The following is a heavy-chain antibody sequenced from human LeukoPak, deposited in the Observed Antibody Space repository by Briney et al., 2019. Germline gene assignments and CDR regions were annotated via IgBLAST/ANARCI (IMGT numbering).Heavy chain of an antibody. CDR1: GYTFTTSW. Sequence: GESLKISCKASGYTFTTSWIGWVRQVPGKGLEWVANIKQDGSEKYYVDSVKGRFTISRDNAKNSLYLQMNSLRAEDTAVYYCARGVTGRQLLSDYYYYYMDVWGKGTTVTVSS. CDR3: ARGVTGRQLLSDYYYYYMDV. CDR2: IKQDGSEK. D-gene: IGHD2-2*01. J-gene: IGHJ6*03. V-gene: IGHV3-7*01.